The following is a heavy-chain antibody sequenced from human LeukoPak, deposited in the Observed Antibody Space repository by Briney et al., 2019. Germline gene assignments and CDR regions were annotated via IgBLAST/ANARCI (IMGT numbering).Heavy chain of an antibody. D-gene: IGHD2-2*01. V-gene: IGHV4-39*07. CDR2: IYYSGST. J-gene: IGHJ5*02. CDR1: GGSISSSSYY. Sequence: SETLSLTCTVSGGSISSSSYYWGWIRQPPGKGLEWIGSIYYSGSTYYNPSLKSRVTISVDTSKNQFSLKLSSVTAADTAVYYSARAWSIVVVPAATDNWFDPWGQGTLVTVSS. CDR3: ARAWSIVVVPAATDNWFDP.